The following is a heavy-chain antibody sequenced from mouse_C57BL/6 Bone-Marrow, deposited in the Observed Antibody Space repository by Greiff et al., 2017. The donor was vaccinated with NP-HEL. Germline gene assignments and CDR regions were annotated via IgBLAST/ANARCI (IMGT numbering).Heavy chain of an antibody. Sequence: QVQLQQPGAELVRPGTSVKLSCKASGYTFTSYWMHWVKQRPGQGLEWIGVIDPSDSSTNYNQKFKGKATLTVDTSSSTAYMQLSSLTSEDSAVYYCARSYGNSLDYWGQGTTLTVSS. CDR1: GYTFTSYW. D-gene: IGHD2-1*01. J-gene: IGHJ2*01. V-gene: IGHV1-59*01. CDR2: IDPSDSST. CDR3: ARSYGNSLDY.